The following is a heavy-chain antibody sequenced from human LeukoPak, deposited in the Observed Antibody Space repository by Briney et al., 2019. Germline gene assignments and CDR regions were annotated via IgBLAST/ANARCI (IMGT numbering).Heavy chain of an antibody. D-gene: IGHD2-2*01. V-gene: IGHV3-30*18. Sequence: PGGSLRLSCAASGLTFSSYGMHWVRQAPGKGLEWVAVISYDGSNKYYADSVKGRFTISRDNSKNTLYLQMNSLRAEDTAVYYCAKESTSRGRDYWGQGTLVTVSS. J-gene: IGHJ4*02. CDR3: AKESTSRGRDY. CDR2: ISYDGSNK. CDR1: GLTFSSYG.